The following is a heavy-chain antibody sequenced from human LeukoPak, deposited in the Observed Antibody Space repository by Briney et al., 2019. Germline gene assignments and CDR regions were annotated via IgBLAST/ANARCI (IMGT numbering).Heavy chain of an antibody. D-gene: IGHD2-8*01. CDR1: GCSISSGGYS. Sequence: SETLSLTCAVFGCSISSGGYSWSWIRQPPGKGLEWIGYIYHSGSTYYNPSLKSRVTISVDRSKNQFSLKLCSVTAADTAVYYCARGTKDYYYGMDVWGQGTTVTVSS. V-gene: IGHV4-30-2*01. CDR3: ARGTKDYYYGMDV. J-gene: IGHJ6*02. CDR2: IYHSGST.